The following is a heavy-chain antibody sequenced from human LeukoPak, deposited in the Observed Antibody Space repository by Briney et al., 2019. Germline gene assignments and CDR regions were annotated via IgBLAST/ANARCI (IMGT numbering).Heavy chain of an antibody. CDR2: INHSGST. J-gene: IGHJ4*02. Sequence: SETLSLTCAVYGGSFSGYYWSWIRQPPGKGLEWIGEINHSGSTNYNPSLKSRVTISVDTSKNQFSLKLSSVTAADTAVYYCAGSIVVVVAATGRPYYFDYWGQGTLVTVSS. V-gene: IGHV4-34*01. CDR1: GGSFSGYY. D-gene: IGHD2-15*01. CDR3: AGSIVVVVAATGRPYYFDY.